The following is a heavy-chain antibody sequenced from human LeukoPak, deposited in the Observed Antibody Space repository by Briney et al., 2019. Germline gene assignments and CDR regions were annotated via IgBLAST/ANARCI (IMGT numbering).Heavy chain of an antibody. CDR3: ERGSRYHDWLSPLDS. V-gene: IGHV1-2*02. D-gene: IGHD3-9*01. J-gene: IGHJ4*02. Sequence: XXXXYTFTGYYMHWVGQAPGQGVEWMGWINPNSGGTKYAQKFQGRVTMNRETSIRKDYMEVRRLRSDDTDVYYCERGSRYHDWLSPLDSWGQGTLVTVSS. CDR2: INPNSGGT. CDR1: XYTFTGYY.